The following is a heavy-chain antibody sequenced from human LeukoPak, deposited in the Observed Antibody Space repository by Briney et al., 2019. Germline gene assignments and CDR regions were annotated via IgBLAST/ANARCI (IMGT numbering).Heavy chain of an antibody. D-gene: IGHD6-13*01. CDR1: VYTFIKYG. V-gene: IGHV1-18*01. Sequence: ASVKASCKASVYTFIKYGISWVRQAPGQGPEWMGWISAYNDNTNYAQKLQGRVTMTTDTSTSTAYMELRSLRSDDTAVYYCARISSWYYFDYWGQGTLVTVSS. CDR3: ARISSWYYFDY. J-gene: IGHJ4*02. CDR2: ISAYNDNT.